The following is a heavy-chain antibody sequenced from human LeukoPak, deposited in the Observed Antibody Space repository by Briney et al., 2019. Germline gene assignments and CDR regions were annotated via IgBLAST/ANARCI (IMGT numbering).Heavy chain of an antibody. V-gene: IGHV3-30-3*01. CDR2: ISYDGSKK. Sequence: GGSLRLSCAASGFTFSTYAMHWVRQALGKGLEWVAVISYDGSKKYYADSVKGRFTISRDNSKNTLYLQMNSLRAEDTAVYYCARAGYCSGGSCYGSDYWGQGTLVSVSS. D-gene: IGHD2-15*01. J-gene: IGHJ4*02. CDR1: GFTFSTYA. CDR3: ARAGYCSGGSCYGSDY.